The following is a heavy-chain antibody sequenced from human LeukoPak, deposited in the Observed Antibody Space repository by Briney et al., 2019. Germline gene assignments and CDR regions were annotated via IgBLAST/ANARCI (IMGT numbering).Heavy chain of an antibody. CDR3: ARDFPRGVIGENAVGLIGN. J-gene: IGHJ4*02. Sequence: PWGSLRLSCPASGFTVSSNYMSWVRQAPGKGLEWGSVIYSGGSTYYADSVKGRFTISRDNSKNTLYLQMNSLRAEHTAVYYCARDFPRGVIGENAVGLIGNWGQGTLVTVSS. D-gene: IGHD3-22*01. V-gene: IGHV3-53*01. CDR2: IYSGGST. CDR1: GFTVSSNY.